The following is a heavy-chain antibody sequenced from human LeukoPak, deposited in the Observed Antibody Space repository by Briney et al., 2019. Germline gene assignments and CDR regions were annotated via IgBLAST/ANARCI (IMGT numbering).Heavy chain of an antibody. CDR1: GYTFSSYS. CDR3: ARGDILTGSGY. J-gene: IGHJ4*02. V-gene: IGHV3-53*01. Sequence: GGSLRLSCAASGYTFSSYSMNWVRQAPGKGLEWVSVIYSGGSTYYAASVKGRFTISRENSKNTMYLQMNSLRAEDTAVYYSARGDILTGSGYWGQGTLVTVSS. CDR2: IYSGGST. D-gene: IGHD3-9*01.